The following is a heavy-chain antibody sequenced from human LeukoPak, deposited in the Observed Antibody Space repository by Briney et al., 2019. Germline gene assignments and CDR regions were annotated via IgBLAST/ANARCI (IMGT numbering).Heavy chain of an antibody. D-gene: IGHD2-2*02. J-gene: IGHJ4*02. CDR3: ARGPVDSTIVVVPAALHLPFDY. V-gene: IGHV4-30-2*01. Sequence: SETLSLTCAVSGGSISSGGYSWSWIRQPPGKGLEWIGYIYHSGSTYYNPSLKSRVTISVDTSKNQFSLKLSSVTAADTAVYYCARGPVDSTIVVVPAALHLPFDYWGQGTLVTVSS. CDR2: IYHSGST. CDR1: GGSISSGGYS.